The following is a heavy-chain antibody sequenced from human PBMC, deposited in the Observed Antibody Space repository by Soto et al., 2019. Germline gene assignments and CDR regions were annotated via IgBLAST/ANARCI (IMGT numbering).Heavy chain of an antibody. CDR2: IYWDDDK. D-gene: IGHD3-10*01. V-gene: IGHV2-5*02. CDR1: GFSLSTTGVG. J-gene: IGHJ5*02. Sequence: QITLKESGPTLVRPTQTLTLTCTFSGFSLSTTGVGVGWIRQPPGKALEWLALIYWDDDKRYSPSLKSRLTITKDTSKNEVILTRTNMDPVDTARYYCAQRLPHYGLGRERGNGFDPWGQGTLVTVSS. CDR3: AQRLPHYGLGRERGNGFDP.